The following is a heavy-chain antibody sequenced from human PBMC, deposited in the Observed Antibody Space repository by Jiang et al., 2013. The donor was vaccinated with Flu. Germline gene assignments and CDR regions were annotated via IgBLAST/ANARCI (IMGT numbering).Heavy chain of an antibody. V-gene: IGHV3-30-3*01. CDR1: GFTFSSYA. CDR3: ARDGLGAPGLLWYFDL. Sequence: QLVESGGGVVQPGRSLRLSCAASGFTFSSYAMHWVRQAPGKGLEWVAVISYDGSNKYYADSVKGRFTISRDNSKNTLYLQMNSLRAEDTAVYYCARDGLGAPGLLWYFDLWGRGTLVTVSS. J-gene: IGHJ2*01. D-gene: IGHD2/OR15-2a*01. CDR2: ISYDGSNK.